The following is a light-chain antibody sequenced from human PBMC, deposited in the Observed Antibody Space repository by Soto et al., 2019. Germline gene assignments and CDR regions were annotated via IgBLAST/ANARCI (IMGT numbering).Light chain of an antibody. J-gene: IGKJ5*01. V-gene: IGKV1-33*01. CDR1: QDINKN. Sequence: DIQMTQSPSSLSASVGDRVTITCQASQDINKNLIWYQQKPGKAPKLLIYDASDLETGVPSRLSGRSPGTGFTFPISSLQPEDFSTYYGQQYVSLPLTFGQGTRLEI. CDR2: DAS. CDR3: QQYVSLPLT.